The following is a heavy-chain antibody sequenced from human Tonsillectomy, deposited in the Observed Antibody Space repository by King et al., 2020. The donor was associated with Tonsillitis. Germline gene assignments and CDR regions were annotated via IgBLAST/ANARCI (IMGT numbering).Heavy chain of an antibody. CDR1: GFTFDNYA. Sequence: VQLVESGGGLVQPGGSLGLSCATSGFTFDNYAMNWVPQAPGKGLEWVSTISAGGYTTNYADSVKGRFSCSRDNSNDRLFLQMNFLRAEDTAIYFCAKDYDSSGHYVGDREGWGQGTLVTVSS. D-gene: IGHD3-22*01. V-gene: IGHV3-23*04. CDR2: ISAGGYTT. J-gene: IGHJ4*02. CDR3: AKDYDSSGHYVGDREG.